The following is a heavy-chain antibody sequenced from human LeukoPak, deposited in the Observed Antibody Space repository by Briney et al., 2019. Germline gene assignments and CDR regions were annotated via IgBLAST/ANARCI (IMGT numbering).Heavy chain of an antibody. D-gene: IGHD1-1*01. CDR2: IRQDGSDK. J-gene: IGHJ4*02. V-gene: IGHV3-7*01. CDR1: GLTFSNYF. Sequence: PGGSLRLSCAASGLTFSNYFMTWVRQAPGTGLEWVALIRQDGSDKYYVDSVKGRFTISRDNTKNSMFLQMNSLRVDDTAVYYCGRGAALNWNSGGIDYWGQGTLVNVSS. CDR3: GRGAALNWNSGGIDY.